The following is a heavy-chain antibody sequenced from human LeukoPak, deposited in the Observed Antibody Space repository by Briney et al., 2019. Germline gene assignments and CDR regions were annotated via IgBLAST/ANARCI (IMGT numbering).Heavy chain of an antibody. CDR2: IKSETDGGTT. CDR3: TTDILFTGGIAIDY. CDR1: GFTFSNAW. V-gene: IGHV3-15*01. Sequence: GGSLRLSCAASGFTFSNAWMSCVRQAPGKGLECVGRIKSETDGGTTDYAAPVKGRFTISRDDSKNTLYLQMNSLKTEDTAVYYCTTDILFTGGIAIDYWGQGTLVTVSS. D-gene: IGHD7-27*01. J-gene: IGHJ4*02.